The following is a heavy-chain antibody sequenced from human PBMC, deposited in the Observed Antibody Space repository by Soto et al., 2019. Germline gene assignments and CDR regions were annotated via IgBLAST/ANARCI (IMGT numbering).Heavy chain of an antibody. CDR2: IIPIFGTA. CDR3: ARGGNPNVLRYFDWLFDPLPFDP. J-gene: IGHJ5*02. V-gene: IGHV1-69*13. Sequence: GASVKVSCKASGGTFSSYAISWVRQAPGQGLEWMGGIIPIFGTANYAQKFQGRVTITADESTSTAYMELSSLRSEDTAVYYCARGGNPNVLRYFDWLFDPLPFDPWGQGTLVTVSS. CDR1: GGTFSSYA. D-gene: IGHD3-9*01.